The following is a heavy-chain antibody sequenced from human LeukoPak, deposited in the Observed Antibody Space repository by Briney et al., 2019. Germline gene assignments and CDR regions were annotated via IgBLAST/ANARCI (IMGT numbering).Heavy chain of an antibody. CDR2: IYSGGST. CDR1: GFTVSSNY. D-gene: IGHD6-13*01. J-gene: IGHJ4*02. CDR3: ARVIGGAAGYFDY. Sequence: PGGSLRLSCAASGFTVSSNYMSWVRQAPGKGLEWVSVIYSGGSTYYADSVKGRFTISRDNSKNTLYLQMNSLRAEDTAVYYCARVIGGAAGYFDYWGQGTLVTVSS. V-gene: IGHV3-66*01.